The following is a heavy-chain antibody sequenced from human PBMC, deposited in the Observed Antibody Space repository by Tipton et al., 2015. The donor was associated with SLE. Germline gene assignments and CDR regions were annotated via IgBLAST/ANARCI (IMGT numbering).Heavy chain of an antibody. D-gene: IGHD5/OR15-5a*01. CDR3: ARVLFAPVFWFDP. V-gene: IGHV1-18*01. Sequence: QLVQSGAEVKKPGASVKVSCKASGYTFTSYGINWVRQATGQGLEWMGWMNPNSGNTGYAQKFQGRVTMTTDTSTSTAYMELRSLRSDDTAVYYCARVLFAPVFWFDPWGQGTLVTVSS. J-gene: IGHJ5*02. CDR2: MNPNSGNT. CDR1: GYTFTSYG.